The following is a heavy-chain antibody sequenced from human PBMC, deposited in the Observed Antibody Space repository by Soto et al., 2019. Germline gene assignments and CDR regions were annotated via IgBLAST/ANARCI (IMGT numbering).Heavy chain of an antibody. J-gene: IGHJ3*01. Sequence: EVQVLESGGGLVQPGGSLRLSCAASGFTFNIYAMSWVRQAPGKGLEWVSGISGGGGSIPYADSVKGRFTISRDNSKDTLYLQMNSLRGEDTAVYYCAKGKSSNYVSHAFDVWGQGTMVTVSS. D-gene: IGHD3-10*02. CDR3: AKGKSSNYVSHAFDV. CDR1: GFTFNIYA. V-gene: IGHV3-23*01. CDR2: ISGGGGSI.